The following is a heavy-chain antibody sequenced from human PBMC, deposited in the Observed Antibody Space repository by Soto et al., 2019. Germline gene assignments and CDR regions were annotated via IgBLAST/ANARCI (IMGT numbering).Heavy chain of an antibody. Sequence: SETLSLTCTVSGGSISSSSYYWGWIRQPPGKGLEWIGSIYYSGSTYYNPSLKSRVTISVDTSKNQFSLKLSSVTAADTAVYYCARNLCSGGSCYARFSPYYYYGMDVWGQGTTVTVSS. CDR1: GGSISSSSYY. J-gene: IGHJ6*02. V-gene: IGHV4-39*01. CDR2: IYYSGST. CDR3: ARNLCSGGSCYARFSPYYYYGMDV. D-gene: IGHD2-15*01.